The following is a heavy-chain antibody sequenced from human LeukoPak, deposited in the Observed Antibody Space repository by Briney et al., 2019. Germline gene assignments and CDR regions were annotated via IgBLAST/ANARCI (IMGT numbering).Heavy chain of an antibody. J-gene: IGHJ5*02. Sequence: GGSLRLSCAASGFTFSNYEMNWVRQAPGKGLEWVANIKQDGSEKYYVDSVKGRFTISRDNAKNSLYLQMNSLRAEDTAVYYCARVGSGSYFWFDPWGQGTLVTVSS. CDR3: ARVGSGSYFWFDP. V-gene: IGHV3-7*01. CDR2: IKQDGSEK. CDR1: GFTFSNYE. D-gene: IGHD1-26*01.